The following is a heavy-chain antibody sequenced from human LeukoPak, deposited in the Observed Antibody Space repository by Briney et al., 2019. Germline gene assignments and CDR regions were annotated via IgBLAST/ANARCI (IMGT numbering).Heavy chain of an antibody. CDR3: ARGGIYYDSSGYYPDY. CDR1: GYTFTGYY. J-gene: IGHJ4*02. Sequence: ASVKVSCTASGYTFTGYYMHWVRQAPGQGLEWMGWINPNSGGTNYAQKFQGRVTMTRDTSISTACMELSRLRSDDTAVYYCARGGIYYDSSGYYPDYWGQGTLVTVSS. D-gene: IGHD3-22*01. V-gene: IGHV1-2*02. CDR2: INPNSGGT.